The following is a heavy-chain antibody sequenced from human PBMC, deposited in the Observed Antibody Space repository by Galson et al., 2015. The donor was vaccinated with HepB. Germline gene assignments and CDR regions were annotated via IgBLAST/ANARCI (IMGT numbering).Heavy chain of an antibody. V-gene: IGHV1-3*01. CDR1: GYTFTSYA. Sequence: SVKVSCKASGYTFTSYAMHWVRQAPGQRLEWMGWINAGNGNTKYSQKFQGRVTITRDTSASTAYMELSSLRSEDTAVYYCARALMVRGVSTAGYWGQGTLVTVSS. D-gene: IGHD3-10*01. J-gene: IGHJ4*02. CDR2: INAGNGNT. CDR3: ARALMVRGVSTAGY.